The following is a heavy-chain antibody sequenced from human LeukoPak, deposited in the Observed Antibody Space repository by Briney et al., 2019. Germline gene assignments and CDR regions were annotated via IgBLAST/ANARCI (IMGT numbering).Heavy chain of an antibody. V-gene: IGHV4-34*01. Sequence: SETLSLTCAVYGESFSGYYWSWIRQPPGKGLEWIGEINHSGSTNYKPSLKSRVTISVGTSKNQFSLKLSSVTAADTAVYYCARGPYSGSSNGMDVWGQGTTVTVFS. CDR1: GESFSGYY. CDR2: INHSGST. J-gene: IGHJ6*02. CDR3: ARGPYSGSSNGMDV. D-gene: IGHD1-26*01.